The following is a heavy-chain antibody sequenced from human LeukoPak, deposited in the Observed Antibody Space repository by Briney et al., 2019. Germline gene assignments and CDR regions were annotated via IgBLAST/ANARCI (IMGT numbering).Heavy chain of an antibody. CDR3: AREEVSVSRTGGSVDY. Sequence: PSETLSLTCTVSGGSISSYYWSWIRQPPGKGLEWIGYIYYSGSTNYNPSLKSRVTISVDTSKNQFSLKLSSVTAADTAVYYCAREEVSVSRTGGSVDYWGQGTLVTVSS. J-gene: IGHJ4*02. V-gene: IGHV4-59*01. CDR1: GGSISSYY. CDR2: IYYSGST. D-gene: IGHD3-16*01.